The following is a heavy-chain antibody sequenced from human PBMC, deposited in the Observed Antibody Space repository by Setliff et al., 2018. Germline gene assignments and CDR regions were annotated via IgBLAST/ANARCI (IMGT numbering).Heavy chain of an antibody. CDR1: GFTFNTYW. Sequence: GGSLRPSCAGSGFTFNTYWMTWVRQAPGKGLEWVASITHDGSKTYILDSVKGRFTISRDNTKNSLYLQMNSLRGEDTAVYHCTRDQDYYGMDVWGQGTTVTVSS. J-gene: IGHJ6*02. CDR2: ITHDGSKT. V-gene: IGHV3-7*01. CDR3: TRDQDYYGMDV.